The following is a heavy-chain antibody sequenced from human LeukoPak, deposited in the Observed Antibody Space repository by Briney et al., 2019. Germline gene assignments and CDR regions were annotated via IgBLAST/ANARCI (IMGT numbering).Heavy chain of an antibody. D-gene: IGHD5-24*01. CDR2: IIPIVGTA. J-gene: IGHJ4*02. V-gene: IGHV1-69*01. Sequence: GASVNVSCKATGATFTSNAISWVRHAPGQGLEWMGGIIPIVGTATYAQKFQGRVTITADESTSTAYMELSRLRSVDTAFYYCARDLAVATIRYFHYWGQGTLVTVSS. CDR1: GATFTSNA. CDR3: ARDLAVATIRYFHY.